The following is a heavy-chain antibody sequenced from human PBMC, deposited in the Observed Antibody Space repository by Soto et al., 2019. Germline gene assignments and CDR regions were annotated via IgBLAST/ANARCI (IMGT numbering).Heavy chain of an antibody. D-gene: IGHD3-16*01. J-gene: IGHJ2*01. V-gene: IGHV3-53*01. CDR3: AKEGPLGDFDI. CDR1: GLTVSDYY. CDR2: IYSDGTT. Sequence: EVQLVESGGGLIQPGGSLRLSCAASGLTVSDYYMAWVRQAPGKGLQWVSTIYSDGTTYYADSVKGRFTISRDSSRNTVYLQMNSLRVEDTALYYCAKEGPLGDFDIWGRGTLVTVSS.